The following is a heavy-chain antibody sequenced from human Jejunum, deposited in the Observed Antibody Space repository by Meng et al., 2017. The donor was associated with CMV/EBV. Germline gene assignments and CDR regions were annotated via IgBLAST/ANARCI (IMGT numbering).Heavy chain of an antibody. CDR2: IDDTGST. Sequence: VSSGSFYWSWIRQPPGKGLEWIGYIDDTGSTSHNPSLKSRLTISLDTSKNQFSLKLSSVTAADTAVYYCARVYGRKSLDFYYGLDVWGQGTTVTVSS. J-gene: IGHJ6*02. CDR1: VSSGSFY. CDR3: ARVYGRKSLDFYYGLDV. D-gene: IGHD1-1*01. V-gene: IGHV4-61*01.